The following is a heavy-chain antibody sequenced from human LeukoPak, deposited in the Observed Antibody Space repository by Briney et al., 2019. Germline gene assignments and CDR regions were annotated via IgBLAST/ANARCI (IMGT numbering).Heavy chain of an antibody. CDR1: GGSISSYY. CDR2: IYISGST. V-gene: IGHV4-4*07. CDR3: ARGFTMIVVVANDAFDI. Sequence: SETLSLTCTVSGGSISSYYWSWIRQPAGKGLEWIGRIYISGSTNYNPSLKSRVTISVDTSKNQFSLKLSSVTAADTAVYYCARGFTMIVVVANDAFDIWGQGTMVTVSS. D-gene: IGHD3-22*01. J-gene: IGHJ3*02.